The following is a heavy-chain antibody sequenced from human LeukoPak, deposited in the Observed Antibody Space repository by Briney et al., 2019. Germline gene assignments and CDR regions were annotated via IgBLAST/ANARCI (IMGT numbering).Heavy chain of an antibody. CDR2: ISNDGSRK. CDR1: GFTFSRHG. V-gene: IGHV3-30*03. CDR3: ARDRAWNYFDY. D-gene: IGHD3-3*01. J-gene: IGHJ4*02. Sequence: GGSLRLSCAPSGFTFSRHGMHWVRQAPGKGLEWVAIISNDGSRKYYAHSVEGRFTISRDNSKNTLYPQMDSLRAEDTAVYYCARDRAWNYFDYWGQGTLATVSS.